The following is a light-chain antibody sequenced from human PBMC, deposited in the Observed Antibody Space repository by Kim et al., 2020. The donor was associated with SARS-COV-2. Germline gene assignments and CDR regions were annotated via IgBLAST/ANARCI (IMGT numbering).Light chain of an antibody. CDR2: YDS. CDR3: QTWDGDNDRRL. V-gene: IGLV3-21*04. CDR1: GIGGRS. Sequence: SYELTQPPSVSVAPGETAVMTCGGQGIGGRSVHWYRQRPGQAPVLIISYDSVRPSGIPDRLSASNIGNTATLTISEVEAGDEAEYYCQTWDGDNDRRLFGRGTQLTVL. J-gene: IGLJ7*01.